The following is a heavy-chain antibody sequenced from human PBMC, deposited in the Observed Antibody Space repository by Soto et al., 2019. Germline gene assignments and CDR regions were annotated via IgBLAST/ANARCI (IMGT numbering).Heavy chain of an antibody. J-gene: IGHJ4*02. D-gene: IGHD5-18*01. CDR2: ISTTGRYI. Sequence: PVGSLRLSCAASGFTFSDHSMNWVRQAPGKGLEWVSSISTTGRYIYYADSMAGRFTTSRDNAKNSLYLQINSLRGEDTAVYYCAAGTDTAMEQGADYWGQGTLVTVSS. CDR1: GFTFSDHS. CDR3: AAGTDTAMEQGADY. V-gene: IGHV3-21*01.